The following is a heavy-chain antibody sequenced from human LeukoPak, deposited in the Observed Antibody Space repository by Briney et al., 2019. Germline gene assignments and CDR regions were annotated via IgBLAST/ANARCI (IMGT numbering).Heavy chain of an antibody. J-gene: IGHJ4*02. V-gene: IGHV4-39*07. D-gene: IGHD1-26*01. CDR3: ARAESGSYSVTFDY. CDR2: IYYSGST. CDR1: GGSISSSSYY. Sequence: SETLSLTCTVSGGSISSSSYYWGWIRQPPGKGLEWIGSIYYSGSTYYNPSLKSRVTISVDTSKNQFSLKLSSVTAADTAVYYCARAESGSYSVTFDYWGQGTLVTVPS.